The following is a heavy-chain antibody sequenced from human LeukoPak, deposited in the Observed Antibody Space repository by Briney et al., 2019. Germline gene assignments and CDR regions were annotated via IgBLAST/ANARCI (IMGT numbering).Heavy chain of an antibody. CDR2: ISYDGSNK. Sequence: GGSLRLSCAASGFTFSSYAMHWVRQAPGKGLEWVAVISYDGSNKYYADSVKGRFTISRDNSKNTLYLQMNSLRAEDTAVYYCARGWEQWLFHNWFDPWGQGTLVTVSS. D-gene: IGHD6-19*01. CDR3: ARGWEQWLFHNWFDP. V-gene: IGHV3-30-3*01. J-gene: IGHJ5*02. CDR1: GFTFSSYA.